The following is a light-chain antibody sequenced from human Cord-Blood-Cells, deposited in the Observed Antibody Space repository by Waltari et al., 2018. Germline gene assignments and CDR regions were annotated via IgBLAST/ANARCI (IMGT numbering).Light chain of an antibody. J-gene: IGLJ3*02. CDR1: SSHIGSNY. Sequence: QSVLTQPPSASGTPGQRVTIFCSGSSSHIGSNYVYWYQQLPGTAPKLLIYRNNQRPSGVPDRFSGSKSGTSASLAISGLRSEDEADYYCAAWDDSLSGWVFGGGTKLTVL. V-gene: IGLV1-47*01. CDR3: AAWDDSLSGWV. CDR2: RNN.